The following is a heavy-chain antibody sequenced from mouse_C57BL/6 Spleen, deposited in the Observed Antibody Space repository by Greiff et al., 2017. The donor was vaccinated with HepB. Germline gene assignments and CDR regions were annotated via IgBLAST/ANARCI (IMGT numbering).Heavy chain of an antibody. CDR2: IDPENGDT. J-gene: IGHJ3*01. Sequence: VQLKESGAELVRPGASVKLSCTASGFNIKDDYMHWVKQRPEQGLEWIGWIDPENGDTEYASKFQGKATITADTSSNTAYLQLSSLTSEGTAVYYCTTGGYGAYWGQGTLVTVSA. V-gene: IGHV14-4*01. CDR1: GFNIKDDY. D-gene: IGHD2-2*01. CDR3: TTGGYGAY.